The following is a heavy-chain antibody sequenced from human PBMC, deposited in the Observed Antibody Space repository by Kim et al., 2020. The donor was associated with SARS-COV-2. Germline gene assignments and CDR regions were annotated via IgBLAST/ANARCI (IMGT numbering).Heavy chain of an antibody. CDR3: ARVRLRGVSYYFDY. Sequence: GGSLRLSCAASGFTFSSYEMNWVRQAPGKGLEWVSYISSSVSTIYYADSVKGRFTISRDNAKNSLYLQMNSLRAEDTAVYYCARVRLRGVSYYFDYWGQGTLVTVSS. CDR2: ISSSVSTI. CDR1: GFTFSSYE. J-gene: IGHJ4*02. V-gene: IGHV3-48*03. D-gene: IGHD3-10*01.